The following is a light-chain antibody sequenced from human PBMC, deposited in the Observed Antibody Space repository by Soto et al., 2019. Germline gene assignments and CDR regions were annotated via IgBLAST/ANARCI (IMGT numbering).Light chain of an antibody. CDR1: QSVGSNF. Sequence: ELVLTQSPGTLSLSPGERATLSCRASQSVGSNFLAWYQQKPGQAPRLLINVASSRATGTPDRFSGSGSGTDFTLTISRLEPEDFAVYYCQQYGTSTIAFGQGTGLEIK. CDR3: QQYGTSTIA. CDR2: VAS. V-gene: IGKV3-20*01. J-gene: IGKJ5*01.